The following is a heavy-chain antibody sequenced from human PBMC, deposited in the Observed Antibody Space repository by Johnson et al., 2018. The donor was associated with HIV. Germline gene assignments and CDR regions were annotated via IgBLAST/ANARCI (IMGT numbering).Heavy chain of an antibody. CDR1: GFTFSSYG. CDR2: IRYDGSNK. D-gene: IGHD3-9*01. CDR3: ARGAYYGILTGYSGAFDI. Sequence: QVQLVESGGGVVQPGGSLRLSCAASGFTFSSYGMHWVRQAPGKGLEWVAFIRYDGSNKYYAASVKGRFTISRDNSKNELYLQMNSLRAEDTGVYYCARGAYYGILTGYSGAFDIWGQGTMVTVSS. J-gene: IGHJ3*02. V-gene: IGHV3-30*02.